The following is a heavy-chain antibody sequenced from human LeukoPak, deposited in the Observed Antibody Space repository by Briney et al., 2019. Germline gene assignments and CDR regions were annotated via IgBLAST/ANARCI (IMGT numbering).Heavy chain of an antibody. CDR1: GYTFTGYY. D-gene: IGHD6-6*01. CDR3: ARDMEYSSSGDAFDI. Sequence: ASVKVSCKASGYTFTGYYMHWVRQAPGQGLEWMGWINPNSGGTNYAQKFQGRVTMTRDTSISTAYMELSRLRSDDTAVYYCARDMEYSSSGDAFDIWGQGTMVTVSS. V-gene: IGHV1-2*02. J-gene: IGHJ3*02. CDR2: INPNSGGT.